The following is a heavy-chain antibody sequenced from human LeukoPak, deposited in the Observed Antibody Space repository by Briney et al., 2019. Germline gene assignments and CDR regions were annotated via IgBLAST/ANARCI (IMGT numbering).Heavy chain of an antibody. CDR3: ARTINWFDP. D-gene: IGHD3-3*01. V-gene: IGHV4-34*01. Sequence: SETLSLTCAVYGGSFSGYYWSWIRQPPGKGLEWIGEINHSGSTNYNPSLKSRVTISVDTSKNQFSLKLSSVTAADTAVYYCARTINWFDPWGQGTLVTVSS. CDR1: GGSFSGYY. CDR2: INHSGST. J-gene: IGHJ5*02.